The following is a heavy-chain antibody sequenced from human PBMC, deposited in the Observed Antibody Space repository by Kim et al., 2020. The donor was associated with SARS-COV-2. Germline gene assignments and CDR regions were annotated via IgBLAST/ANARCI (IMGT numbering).Heavy chain of an antibody. CDR2: ISSSSSTI. CDR1: GFTFSRYS. Sequence: GGSLRLSCAASGFTFSRYSINWVRQAPGKGLEWVSFISSSSSTIYYAASVKGRFTISSDNAKNSLYLQMNILRDDDTAVYYSARSLSFDICGQWSVVTFS. CDR3: ARSLSFDI. V-gene: IGHV3-48*02. J-gene: IGHJ3*02.